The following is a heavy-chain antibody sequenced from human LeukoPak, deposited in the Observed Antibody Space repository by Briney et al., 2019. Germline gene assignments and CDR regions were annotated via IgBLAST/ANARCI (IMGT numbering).Heavy chain of an antibody. CDR2: ISSSSSYI. D-gene: IGHD3-22*01. V-gene: IGHV3-21*01. CDR1: GFTFSSYS. CDR3: ARVFANYYDSSGYSIPDY. J-gene: IGHJ4*02. Sequence: GGSLRLSCAASGFTFSSYSMNWVRQAPGKGLEWVSSISSSSSYIYYADSVKGRFTISRDNAKNSLHLQMNSLRAEDTAVYYCARVFANYYDSSGYSIPDYWGQGTLVTVSS.